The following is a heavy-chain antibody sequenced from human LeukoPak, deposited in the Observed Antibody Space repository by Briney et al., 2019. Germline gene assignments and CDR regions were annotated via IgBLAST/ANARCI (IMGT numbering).Heavy chain of an antibody. CDR1: GFTFSSYW. V-gene: IGHV3-74*01. Sequence: PGGSLRLSCAASGFTFSSYWMHWVRQAPGKGLVWVSRINSDGSSTSYADSVKGQFTISRDNAKNTLYLQMNSLRAEDTAVYYCARGSRKRWFGELLPDWGQGTLVTVSS. J-gene: IGHJ4*02. CDR3: ARGSRKRWFGELLPD. D-gene: IGHD3-10*01. CDR2: INSDGSST.